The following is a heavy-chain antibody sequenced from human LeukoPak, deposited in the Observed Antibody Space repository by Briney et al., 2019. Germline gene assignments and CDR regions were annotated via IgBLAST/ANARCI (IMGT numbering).Heavy chain of an antibody. V-gene: IGHV3-30*02. D-gene: IGHD1-26*01. CDR2: IRYDGSNK. J-gene: IGHJ5*02. CDR3: ARDRRPFSGSYTLSP. Sequence: GGSLRLSCAASGFTFSDYGMHWVRQAPGKGLEWVAFIRYDGSNKYYADSVKGRFTISRDNSKKTLYLQMNSLRAEDTAVYYCARDRRPFSGSYTLSPWGQGTLVTVSS. CDR1: GFTFSDYG.